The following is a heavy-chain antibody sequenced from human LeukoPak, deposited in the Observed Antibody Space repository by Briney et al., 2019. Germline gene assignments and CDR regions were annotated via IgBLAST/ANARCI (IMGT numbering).Heavy chain of an antibody. CDR3: ARDGCSSTSCSVEDYYYYYMDV. V-gene: IGHV3-48*01. D-gene: IGHD2-2*01. Sequence: GGSLRLSCAASGFTFSSYSMNWVRQAPGKGLEWVSYISSSSSTIYYADSVKGRFTISRDNAKNSLYLQMNSLRAEDTAVYYCARDGCSSTSCSVEDYYYYYMDVWGKGTTVTVSS. CDR2: ISSSSSTI. J-gene: IGHJ6*03. CDR1: GFTFSSYS.